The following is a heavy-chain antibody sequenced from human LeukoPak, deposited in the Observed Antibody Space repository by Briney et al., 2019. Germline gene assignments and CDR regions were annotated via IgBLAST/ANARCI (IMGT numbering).Heavy chain of an antibody. CDR2: ISSSSSYI. V-gene: IGHV3-21*01. CDR3: ARIYGSGSYVGLYGMDV. J-gene: IGHJ6*02. Sequence: GGSLRLSCAASGFTFSSYSMNWVRQAPGKGLEWVSSISSSSSYIYYADSVKGRFTISRDNAKNSLYLQMNSLRAEDTAVYYCARIYGSGSYVGLYGMDVWGQGTTVTSP. D-gene: IGHD3-10*01. CDR1: GFTFSSYS.